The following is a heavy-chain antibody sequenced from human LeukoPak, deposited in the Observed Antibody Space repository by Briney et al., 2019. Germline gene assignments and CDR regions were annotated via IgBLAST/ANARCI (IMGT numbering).Heavy chain of an antibody. CDR2: IYYSGST. CDR3: ARGRRPSSGYYSVGDAFDI. CDR1: GGSISSGGYY. V-gene: IGHV4-31*03. Sequence: SETLSLTCTVSGGSISSGGYYWSWIRQHPGKGLEWIGYIYYSGSTYYNPSLKSRVTISVDTSKNQFSLKLSSVTAADTAVYYCARGRRPSSGYYSVGDAFDIWGQGTMVTVPS. J-gene: IGHJ3*02. D-gene: IGHD3-22*01.